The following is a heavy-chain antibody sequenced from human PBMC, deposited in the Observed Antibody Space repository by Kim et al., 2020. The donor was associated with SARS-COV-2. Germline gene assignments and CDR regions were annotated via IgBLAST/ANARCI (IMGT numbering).Heavy chain of an antibody. CDR1: GGSISSYY. CDR3: ASGVRSPYYYYYMDV. V-gene: IGHV4-59*01. Sequence: SETLSLTCTVSGGSISSYYWSWIRQPPGKGLEWIGYIYYSGSTNYNPSLKSRVTISVDTSKNQFSLKLSSVTAADTAVYYCASGVRSPYYYYYMDVWGKG. J-gene: IGHJ6*03. D-gene: IGHD3-10*01. CDR2: IYYSGST.